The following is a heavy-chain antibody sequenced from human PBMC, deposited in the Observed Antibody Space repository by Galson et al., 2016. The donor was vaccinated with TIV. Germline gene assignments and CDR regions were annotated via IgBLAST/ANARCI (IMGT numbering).Heavy chain of an antibody. J-gene: IGHJ4*02. D-gene: IGHD6-19*01. CDR2: ISYDGSND. V-gene: IGHV3-30*04. Sequence: LRLSCAASGFIFSDYSMHWVRQAPGKGLEWVALISYDGSNDFYADSVKRQFTISKDNSKNTLDLQMNSLRAEDTAVYYCARDESSGLIDSWGQGTLVSVS. CDR3: ARDESSGLIDS. CDR1: GFIFSDYS.